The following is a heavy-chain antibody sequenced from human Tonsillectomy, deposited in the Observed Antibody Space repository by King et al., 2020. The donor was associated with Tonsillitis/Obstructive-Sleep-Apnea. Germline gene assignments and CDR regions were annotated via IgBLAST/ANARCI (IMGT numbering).Heavy chain of an antibody. Sequence: VQLVESGGGLVQPGGSLRLSCAASGFTFSSYAMSWVRQAPGKGLEWVSAISGSGGSTYYADSVKGRFTISRDNSKNTLYLQMNSLRAEDTAVYYCAKAKDGAGRFLEWFYIPPGDYYFDYWGQGTLVTVSS. J-gene: IGHJ4*02. D-gene: IGHD3-3*01. CDR2: ISGSGGST. CDR1: GFTFSSYA. V-gene: IGHV3-23*04. CDR3: AKAKDGAGRFLEWFYIPPGDYYFDY.